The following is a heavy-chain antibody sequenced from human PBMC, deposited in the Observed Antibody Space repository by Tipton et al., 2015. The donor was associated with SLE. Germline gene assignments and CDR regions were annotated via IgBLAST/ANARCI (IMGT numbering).Heavy chain of an antibody. Sequence: LRLSCAASGGSISSKNYYWGWIRQPPGKGLEWIGSIHYSGSTYDNPSFKSRVTISVDTSKNQFSLKLSSVTAADTAVYYCARDSLNWGSYYHGMDVWGQGP. CDR1: GGSISSKNYY. D-gene: IGHD3-16*01. CDR2: IHYSGST. CDR3: ARDSLNWGSYYHGMDV. J-gene: IGHJ6*02. V-gene: IGHV4-39*07.